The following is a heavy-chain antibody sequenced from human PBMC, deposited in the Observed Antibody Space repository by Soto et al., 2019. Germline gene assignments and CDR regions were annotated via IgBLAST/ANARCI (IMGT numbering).Heavy chain of an antibody. Sequence: QVQLVESGGGVVQPGRSLRLSCAASGFTFSSYGMHWVRQAPGKGLEWVAVISYEGSNKYYADSVKGRFTISRDNSKNTLYLQMNSLRAEDTAVYYCAKDRESGIVLSHHYGMDVWGQGTTVTVSS. V-gene: IGHV3-30*18. CDR1: GFTFSSYG. CDR2: ISYEGSNK. CDR3: AKDRESGIVLSHHYGMDV. D-gene: IGHD2-8*01. J-gene: IGHJ6*02.